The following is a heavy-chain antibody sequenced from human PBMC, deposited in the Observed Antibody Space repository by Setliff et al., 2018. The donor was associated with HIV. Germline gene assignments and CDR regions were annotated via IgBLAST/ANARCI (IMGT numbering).Heavy chain of an antibody. V-gene: IGHV4-34*01. Sequence: GSLRLSCAASGFTFSSYEMNWVRQAPGKGLEWIGEMNQSGTTNYNPSLKSRVTMSIDTSERQFSLKLTSVTAADTAVYYCARRWGIRGYSSWGQGTLVTVSS. D-gene: IGHD5-18*01. J-gene: IGHJ5*02. CDR1: GFTFSSYE. CDR2: MNQSGTT. CDR3: ARRWGIRGYSS.